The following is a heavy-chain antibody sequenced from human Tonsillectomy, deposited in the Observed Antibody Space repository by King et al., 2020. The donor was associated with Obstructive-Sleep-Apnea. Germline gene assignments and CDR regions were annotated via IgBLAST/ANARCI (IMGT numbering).Heavy chain of an antibody. CDR2: ITSNGGRT. J-gene: IGHJ4*02. V-gene: IGHV3-64*01. D-gene: IGHD3-10*01. Sequence: VQLVQSGGGLVQPGGSLRLSCAGTGFTFSRYAIHWVRQAPGKGLEYVSAITSNGGRTYYAQSVKGRFTITRDNSKNTLYLQMGSLRTEDMAVYYCARPEGYYFGSGSYYYWGQGTLVTVSS. CDR1: GFTFSRYA. CDR3: ARPEGYYFGSGSYYY.